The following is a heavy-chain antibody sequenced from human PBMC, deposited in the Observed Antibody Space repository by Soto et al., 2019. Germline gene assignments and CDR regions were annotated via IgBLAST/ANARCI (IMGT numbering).Heavy chain of an antibody. D-gene: IGHD2-21*01. CDR3: ARYSFLPPGGVAFDI. V-gene: IGHV4-59*08. J-gene: IGHJ3*02. Sequence: QVQLQESGPGLVKPSETLSLTCTVSGGSISTYYWSWIRQPPGKGLEWIGYIYYTGSTNYNPSRKGRVTISVDTSKTQFSLKLSSVTAADTAVYYCARYSFLPPGGVAFDIWGQGTMVTVSS. CDR1: GGSISTYY. CDR2: IYYTGST.